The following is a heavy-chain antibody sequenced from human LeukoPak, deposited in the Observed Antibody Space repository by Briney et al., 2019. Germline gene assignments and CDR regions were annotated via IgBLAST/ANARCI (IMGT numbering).Heavy chain of an antibody. Sequence: GGSLRLSCAASAGYTFSDYWMNWVRHAPGKGLEWVAIISQDGREKLYVDSVKGRFTISRDNAKSSLYLQINSLRAEDTAVYYCIGGIGWQPDYWGQGTLVTVSS. V-gene: IGHV3-7*03. CDR1: AGYTFSDYW. CDR2: ISQDGREK. J-gene: IGHJ4*02. D-gene: IGHD6-19*01. CDR3: IGGIGWQPDY.